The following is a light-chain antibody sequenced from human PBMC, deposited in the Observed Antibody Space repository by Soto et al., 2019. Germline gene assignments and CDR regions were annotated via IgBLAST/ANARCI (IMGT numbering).Light chain of an antibody. Sequence: DIQMTQSPSSVSASVGDRVTITCRSSEDISTWLAWYQQKPRKAPKLLIYAASSLQSGVPSRFSGSGSGTDFTLTISSLQPEDFATYYCQHADSFPLITFGQGTRLEIK. CDR3: QHADSFPLIT. J-gene: IGKJ5*01. CDR2: AAS. CDR1: EDISTW. V-gene: IGKV1-12*01.